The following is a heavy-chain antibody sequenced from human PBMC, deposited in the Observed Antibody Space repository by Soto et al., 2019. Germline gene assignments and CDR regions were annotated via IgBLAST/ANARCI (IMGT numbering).Heavy chain of an antibody. V-gene: IGHV3-7*01. Sequence: EVQLVESGGGLVQPGGSLRLSCAASGFTFSSYWMSWVRQAPGKGLEWVANIKQDGSEKYYVDSVKGRFTISRDNAKNSLYLQMNSLRAEDTAVYYCARCASDIVLMVSATHRYYFDYWGQGTLVTVSS. CDR1: GFTFSSYW. CDR2: IKQDGSEK. D-gene: IGHD2-8*01. J-gene: IGHJ4*02. CDR3: ARCASDIVLMVSATHRYYFDY.